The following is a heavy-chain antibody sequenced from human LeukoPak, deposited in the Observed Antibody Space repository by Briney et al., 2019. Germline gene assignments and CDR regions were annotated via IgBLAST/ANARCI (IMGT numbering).Heavy chain of an antibody. V-gene: IGHV3-23*01. CDR1: GFTFSSYS. D-gene: IGHD3-10*01. CDR3: ARVRGVIPFNWFDP. J-gene: IGHJ5*02. Sequence: GGSLRLSCAASGFTFSSYSMNWVRQAPGKGLEWVSAISGSGGTTYYADSVKGRFTISRDNSKNTMYLQMKSLRAEDTAVYYCARVRGVIPFNWFDPWGQGTLVTVSS. CDR2: ISGSGGTT.